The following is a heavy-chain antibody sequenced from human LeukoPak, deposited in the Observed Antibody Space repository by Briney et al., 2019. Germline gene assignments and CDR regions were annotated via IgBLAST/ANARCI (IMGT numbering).Heavy chain of an antibody. V-gene: IGHV3-66*01. CDR1: GFTVSSNY. J-gene: IGHJ4*02. D-gene: IGHD3-22*01. CDR3: ARGHYDSSGYYIGPSDY. CDR2: IYTGGST. Sequence: GGSLRLSRAASGFTVSSNYMSWVRQAPGKGLEWVSIIYTGGSTYYADSVKGRFTISRDNSKNTLYLQMNSLRAEDTAVYYCARGHYDSSGYYIGPSDYWGQGTLVTVFS.